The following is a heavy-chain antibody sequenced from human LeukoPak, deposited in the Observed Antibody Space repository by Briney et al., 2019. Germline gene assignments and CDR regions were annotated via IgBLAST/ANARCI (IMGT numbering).Heavy chain of an antibody. CDR2: ISYDGDNE. J-gene: IGHJ6*02. CDR3: ARVRGGRSWYYYGMDV. Sequence: GESLRLSWAAAVITFSNFAVHWVRKAPCKGLEWVAVISYDGDNEYYADSVKGQFTISRDNSKDRLYLQMNSLRPEDTAMYYCARVRGGRSWYYYGMDVWGRGTTVTVSS. CDR1: VITFSNFA. V-gene: IGHV3-30-3*01. D-gene: IGHD3-16*01.